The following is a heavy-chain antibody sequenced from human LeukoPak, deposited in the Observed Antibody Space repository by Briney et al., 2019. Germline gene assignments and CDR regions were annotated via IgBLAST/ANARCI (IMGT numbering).Heavy chain of an antibody. V-gene: IGHV4-38-2*01. J-gene: IGHJ3*02. CDR3: ARLRRDYYCSGAHEFDI. Sequence: PSETLSLTCAVSGYSISSGYYWGWIRQPPGKGLEWIGSIYHSVSTYYNPSLKSRVTISIDTSKNQFSLKLSSVTAADTAVYYCARLRRDYYCSGAHEFDIWGQGTMVSVSS. CDR2: IYHSVST. CDR1: GYSISSGYY. D-gene: IGHD3-10*01.